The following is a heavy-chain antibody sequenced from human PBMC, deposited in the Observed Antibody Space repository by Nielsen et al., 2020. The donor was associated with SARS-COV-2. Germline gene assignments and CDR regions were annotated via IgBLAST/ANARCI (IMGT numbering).Heavy chain of an antibody. V-gene: IGHV1-46*01. CDR3: ARDIVVVPAAIPYYYYYMDV. Sequence: ASVKVSCKASGYTFTSYYMHWVRQAPGQGLEWMGIINPSGGSTSYAQKFQGRVTMTRDTSTSTVYMELSSLRSEDTAVYYCARDIVVVPAAIPYYYYYMDVWGKGTTVTVSS. CDR1: GYTFTSYY. J-gene: IGHJ6*03. CDR2: INPSGGST. D-gene: IGHD2-2*01.